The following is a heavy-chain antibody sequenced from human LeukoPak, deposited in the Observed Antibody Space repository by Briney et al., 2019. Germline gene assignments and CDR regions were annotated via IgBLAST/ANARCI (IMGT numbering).Heavy chain of an antibody. CDR1: GYTFSSHG. V-gene: IGHV1-18*01. J-gene: IGHJ4*02. D-gene: IGHD5-18*01. CDR2: ISAYNGNT. CDR3: ARHVDTPMALPDY. Sequence: ASVKVSCKASGYTFSSHGISWVRQAPGQGLEWMGWISAYNGNTNYPQKLQGRVTMTTDTSTSTAYMELRSLRSDDTAIYYCARHVDTPMALPDYWGQGTLVTVSS.